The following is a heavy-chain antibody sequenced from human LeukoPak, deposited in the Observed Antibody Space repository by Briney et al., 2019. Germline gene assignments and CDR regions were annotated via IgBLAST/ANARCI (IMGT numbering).Heavy chain of an antibody. CDR2: IVVGSGNT. V-gene: IGHV1-58*01. D-gene: IGHD6-13*01. CDR3: AADQQLEVYYGMDV. CDR1: GFTFTSSA. Sequence: SVKVSCKASGFTFTSSAVQWVRQARGQRLEWIGWIVVGSGNTNYAQKFQERVTITRDMSTSTAYMELSSLRSEDTAVYDCAADQQLEVYYGMDVWGKGTTVTVSS. J-gene: IGHJ6*04.